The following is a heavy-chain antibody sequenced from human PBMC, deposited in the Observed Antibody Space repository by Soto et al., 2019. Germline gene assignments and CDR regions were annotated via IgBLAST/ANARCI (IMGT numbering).Heavy chain of an antibody. Sequence: QVQLQESGPGLVKPSETLSLTCTVSSASISSDYWSWIRQPPGKGLEWIGNIYYSGSTSYNPSLKSRVTISVDTSKNQFSLNLTSVTAADTAVYYCARDAAYGVLFDYWGQGTLVTVSS. D-gene: IGHD4-17*01. V-gene: IGHV4-59*01. J-gene: IGHJ4*02. CDR2: IYYSGST. CDR3: ARDAAYGVLFDY. CDR1: SASISSDY.